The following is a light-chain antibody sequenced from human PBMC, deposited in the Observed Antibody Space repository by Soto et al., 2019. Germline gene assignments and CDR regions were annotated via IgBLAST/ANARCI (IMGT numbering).Light chain of an antibody. CDR3: QQYGSSPPRYT. CDR2: GAS. J-gene: IGKJ2*01. Sequence: ELVLTQSPGSLSLSPGEGTTLSCRASQSVSSSFLAWYQQKPGQAPRLLIYGASSRATGIPDRFSGSGSGTDFTLTISRLEPEDFAVYYCQQYGSSPPRYTFGQGTKLEIK. V-gene: IGKV3-20*01. CDR1: QSVSSSF.